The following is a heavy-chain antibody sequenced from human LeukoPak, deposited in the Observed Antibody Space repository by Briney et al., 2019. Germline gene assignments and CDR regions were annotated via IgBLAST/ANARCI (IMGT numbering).Heavy chain of an antibody. CDR1: GGSISSGGYY. Sequence: SETLSLTCTVSGGSISSGGYYWSWIRQPPGKGLEWIGCIYYSGSTNYNPSLKSRVTISVDTSKNQFSLKLSSVTAADTAVYYCARAVYSYGYFLGMDVWGQGTTVTVSS. CDR2: IYYSGST. D-gene: IGHD5-18*01. CDR3: ARAVYSYGYFLGMDV. V-gene: IGHV4-61*08. J-gene: IGHJ6*02.